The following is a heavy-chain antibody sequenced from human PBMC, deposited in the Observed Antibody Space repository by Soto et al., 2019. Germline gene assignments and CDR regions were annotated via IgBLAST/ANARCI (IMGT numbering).Heavy chain of an antibody. J-gene: IGHJ4*02. Sequence: EVQLLESGGGLVQPGGSLRLSCAASGFTFSSYAMSWVRQAPGKGLEWVSAISGSGGSTYYADSVKGRFTISRDNSKNTLYLQMNSLRAEDTAVYYCAKEGGYCSSTSCHGRVYYWGQGTLVTVSS. CDR2: ISGSGGST. CDR3: AKEGGYCSSTSCHGRVYY. CDR1: GFTFSSYA. D-gene: IGHD2-2*03. V-gene: IGHV3-23*01.